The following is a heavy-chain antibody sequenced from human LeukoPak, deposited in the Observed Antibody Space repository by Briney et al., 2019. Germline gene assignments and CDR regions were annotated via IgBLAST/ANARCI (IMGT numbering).Heavy chain of an antibody. J-gene: IGHJ4*02. CDR3: AKALLPMTTLTLFDY. V-gene: IGHV3-30*02. D-gene: IGHD4-11*01. CDR2: IRYDANNK. CDR1: GFTFSSYG. Sequence: GGSLRLSCAASGFTFSSYGMHWVRQAPGKGLEWVAFIRYDANNKYYADSVKGRFTISRDNSENTLYLQMNSLRAEDRAVYYCAKALLPMTTLTLFDYWGQGTLVTVPS.